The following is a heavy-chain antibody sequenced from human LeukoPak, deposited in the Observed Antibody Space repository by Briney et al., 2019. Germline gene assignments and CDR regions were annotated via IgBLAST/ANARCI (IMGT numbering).Heavy chain of an antibody. CDR3: LPGHYATYD. CDR1: GFIFRNYA. CDR2: ISGSGDST. J-gene: IGHJ4*02. Sequence: GGSLRLSCAASGFIFRNYAMSWVRQAPGKGLEWVSAISGSGDSTYHADSVKGRFTISRDNAENTLSLQMNSLRADDTAVYYCLPGHYATYDRDQGTLVTVSS. V-gene: IGHV3-23*01. D-gene: IGHD3-16*01.